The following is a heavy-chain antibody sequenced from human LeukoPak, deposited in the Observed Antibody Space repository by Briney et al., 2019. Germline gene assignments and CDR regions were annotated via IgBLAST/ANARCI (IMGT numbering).Heavy chain of an antibody. J-gene: IGHJ4*02. V-gene: IGHV3-23*01. CDR3: AKDGIVVVVAATPDY. Sequence: PGGSLRLSCAASGFTFSSYAMSWVRQAPGKGLEWVSAISGSGGSTYYADSVKGRFTISRDNSKTTLYLQMNSLRAEDTAVYYCAKDGIVVVVAATPDYWGQGTLVTVSS. D-gene: IGHD2-15*01. CDR2: ISGSGGST. CDR1: GFTFSSYA.